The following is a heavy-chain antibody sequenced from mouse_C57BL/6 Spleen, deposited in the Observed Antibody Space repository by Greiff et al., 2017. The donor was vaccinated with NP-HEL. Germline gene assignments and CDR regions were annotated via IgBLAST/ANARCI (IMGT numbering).Heavy chain of an antibody. CDR1: GYTFTSYW. D-gene: IGHD4-1*02. CDR2: IDPSDSET. CDR3: ARLQLGAWFAY. Sequence: QVQLQQPGAELVRPGSSVKLSCKASGYTFTSYWMHWVKQRPIQGLEWIGNIDPSDSETHYNQKFKDKATLTVDKSSSTAYMQLSSLTSEDSAVYYCARLQLGAWFAYWGQGTLVTVSA. J-gene: IGHJ3*01. V-gene: IGHV1-52*01.